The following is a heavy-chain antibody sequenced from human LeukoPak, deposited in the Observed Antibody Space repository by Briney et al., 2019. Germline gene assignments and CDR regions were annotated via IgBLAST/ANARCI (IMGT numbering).Heavy chain of an antibody. V-gene: IGHV3-23*01. CDR1: GYTLTELS. J-gene: IGHJ4*02. Sequence: SCKVSGYTLTELSMHWVRQAPGKGLEWVSAISGSGGSTYYAGSVKGRFTISRDNSKNTLYLQMNSLRAEDTAVYYCAKISYSSGSDYWGQGTLVTVSS. CDR2: ISGSGGST. CDR3: AKISYSSGSDY. D-gene: IGHD6-19*01.